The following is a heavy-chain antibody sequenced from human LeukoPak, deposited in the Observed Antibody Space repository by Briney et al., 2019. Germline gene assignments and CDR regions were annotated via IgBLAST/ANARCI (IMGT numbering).Heavy chain of an antibody. CDR3: ARDSVGETDY. CDR2: ISSNGGST. D-gene: IGHD1-26*01. V-gene: IGHV3-64*01. CDR1: GFTFSSYS. J-gene: IGHJ4*02. Sequence: SRGSLRLSCAASGFTFSSYSMNWVRQAPGKRLEYVSAISSNGGSTYYANSVKGRFTISRDNSKNTLYLQMGSLRAEDMAVYYCARDSVGETDYWGQGTLVTVSS.